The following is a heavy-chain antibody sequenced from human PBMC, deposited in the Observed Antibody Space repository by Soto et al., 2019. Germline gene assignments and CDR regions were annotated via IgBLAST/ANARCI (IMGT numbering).Heavy chain of an antibody. V-gene: IGHV3-30*18. J-gene: IGHJ6*02. CDR2: VSYDGSFK. D-gene: IGHD2-2*01. CDR1: GFTFSKFG. Sequence: QVQLVESGGGVVQPGGSLRLSCEASGFTFSKFGIHWVRQAPGKGLERVAVVSYDGSFKYYADSVKGRFTISRDNSKNTLYLQMNSLRPEDTALYYCAKDSDQLLFDYYYYGMDVWGQGTKVTVSS. CDR3: AKDSDQLLFDYYYYGMDV.